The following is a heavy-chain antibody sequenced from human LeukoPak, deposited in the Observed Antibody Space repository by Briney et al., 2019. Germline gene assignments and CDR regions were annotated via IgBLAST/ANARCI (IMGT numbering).Heavy chain of an antibody. D-gene: IGHD2-2*02. CDR3: AKDPGRFVVVPAAIDY. CDR1: GFTFSSYG. V-gene: IGHV3-30*18. J-gene: IGHJ4*02. CDR2: ISYDGSNK. Sequence: GRSLRLSCAASGFTFSSYGMHRVRQAPGKGLEWVAVISYDGSNKYYADSVKGRFTISRDNSKNTLYLQMNSLRAEDTAVYYCAKDPGRFVVVPAAIDYWGQGTLVSVSS.